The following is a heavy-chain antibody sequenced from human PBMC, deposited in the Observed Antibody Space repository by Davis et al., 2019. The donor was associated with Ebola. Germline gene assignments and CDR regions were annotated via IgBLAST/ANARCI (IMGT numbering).Heavy chain of an antibody. CDR1: GYTFTNYG. J-gene: IGHJ4*02. CDR2: ISTNNGNT. CDR3: AREYTSAWDY. D-gene: IGHD6-19*01. Sequence: ASVEVSCKTSGYTFTNYGVSWVRQAPAQGLEWMGWISTNNGNTKYAQKFQGRITMTKDTSTSTIYMELRSLGSDDSAVYYCAREYTSAWDYWGQGTLVTVSS. V-gene: IGHV1-18*01.